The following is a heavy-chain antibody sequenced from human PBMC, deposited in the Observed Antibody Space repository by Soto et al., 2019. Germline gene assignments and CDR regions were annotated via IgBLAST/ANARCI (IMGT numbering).Heavy chain of an antibody. CDR1: GGSISSHC. Sequence: SETLSLTCTVSGGSISSHCWSWIRQPPGKGLEWIGYIYHSGSTNYNPSLKSRVSVTADTSKNQFSLTLKSVIAADAAVYYCARVGDITGTTFDFWGQGTLVTVSS. D-gene: IGHD1-7*01. CDR3: ARVGDITGTTFDF. J-gene: IGHJ4*02. CDR2: IYHSGST. V-gene: IGHV4-59*11.